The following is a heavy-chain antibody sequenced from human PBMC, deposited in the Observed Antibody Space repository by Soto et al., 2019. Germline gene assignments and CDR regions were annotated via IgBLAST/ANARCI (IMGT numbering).Heavy chain of an antibody. V-gene: IGHV4-39*01. Sequence: SXTLSLTCTVSGGSIIGSTYYWCWSRQPPGNTLEYIGIIYYSGSTYYNPSLKSRVTISLDTSKNQFSLKLSSVTAADTAVYYCATKKGIEGANYWFDPWGQGTLVTVSS. CDR3: ATKKGIEGANYWFDP. CDR1: GGSIIGSTYY. D-gene: IGHD1-26*01. CDR2: IYYSGST. J-gene: IGHJ5*02.